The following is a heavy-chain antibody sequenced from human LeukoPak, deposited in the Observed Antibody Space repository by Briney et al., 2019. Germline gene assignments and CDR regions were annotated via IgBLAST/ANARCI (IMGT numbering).Heavy chain of an antibody. J-gene: IGHJ4*02. CDR1: GFTFSSYG. D-gene: IGHD3-22*01. CDR3: AREDSSGSPGDY. Sequence: GGSLRLSCAASGFTFSSYGMHWVRQAPGKGLEWVAVIWYDGSNKYYADSVKGRFTISRDNSKNTLYLQMNSLRAEATAVYYCAREDSSGSPGDYWGQGTLVTVSS. CDR2: IWYDGSNK. V-gene: IGHV3-33*01.